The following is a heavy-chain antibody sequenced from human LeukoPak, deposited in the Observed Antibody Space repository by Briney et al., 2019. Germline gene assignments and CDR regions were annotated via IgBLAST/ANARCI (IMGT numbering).Heavy chain of an antibody. CDR3: ARSGCSSTSCSPEY. J-gene: IGHJ4*02. CDR2: ISNDGSNK. CDR1: GLTFSSYA. D-gene: IGHD2-2*01. Sequence: GGSLRPSCAASGLTFSSYAMYWVRQTPGKGLEWVTVISNDGSNKYYADSVKGRFTVSRDNSRNTLFLEMNSLRTEDTSVYYCARSGCSSTSCSPEYWGQGTLVSVSS. V-gene: IGHV3-30-3*01.